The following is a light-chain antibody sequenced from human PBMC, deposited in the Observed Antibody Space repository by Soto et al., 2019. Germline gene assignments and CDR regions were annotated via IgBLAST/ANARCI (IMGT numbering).Light chain of an antibody. J-gene: IGKJ1*01. Sequence: EIVLTQSPGTLSLSPGERATLSCRASQSVSSNYLAWYQQKPGQAPRLLFYDASSRATGIPDRFSGSGSGTDFTLTITRLEPEDFAVYYCQQYGVSPRTFGLGTRVEI. V-gene: IGKV3-20*01. CDR2: DAS. CDR1: QSVSSNY. CDR3: QQYGVSPRT.